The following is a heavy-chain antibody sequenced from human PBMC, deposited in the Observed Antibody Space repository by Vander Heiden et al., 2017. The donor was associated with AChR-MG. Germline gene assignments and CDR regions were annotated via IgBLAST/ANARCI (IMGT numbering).Heavy chain of an antibody. V-gene: IGHV3-9*01. D-gene: IGHD3-16*01. J-gene: IGHJ6*02. CDR3: AKDSEFGYYYYGMDV. CDR2: ISWNSGSI. Sequence: EVQLVESGGGLVPPGTSLSLPCPASGFTFDDYAMHWVRQAPGKGLEWVSGISWNSGSIGYADSVKGRFTISRDNAKNSLYLQMNSLRAEDTALYYCAKDSEFGYYYYGMDVWGQGTTVTVSS. CDR1: GFTFDDYA.